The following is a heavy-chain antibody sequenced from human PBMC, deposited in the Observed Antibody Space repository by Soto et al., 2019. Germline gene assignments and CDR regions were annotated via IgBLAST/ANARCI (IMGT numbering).Heavy chain of an antibody. J-gene: IGHJ6*02. CDR2: ISGYNGNP. D-gene: IGHD1-26*01. Sequence: ASVKVSCKASGYTFSSYGISWVGQAPGQGLEWMGWISGYNGNPHYAPNVQGSVTMTTHTYTARVHMELRSVRSDDTAVYCCARDPRGGSETHYGLDVWG. V-gene: IGHV1-18*01. CDR1: GYTFSSYG. CDR3: ARDPRGGSETHYGLDV.